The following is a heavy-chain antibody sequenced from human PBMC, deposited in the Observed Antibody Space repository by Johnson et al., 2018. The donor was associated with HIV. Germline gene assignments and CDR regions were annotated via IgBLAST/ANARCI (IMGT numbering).Heavy chain of an antibody. D-gene: IGHD3-10*01. J-gene: IGHJ3*02. CDR2: IWYDGSNE. CDR1: GFTFSSYG. Sequence: QVQLVESGGGLVQAGRSLRLSCAASGFTFSSYGMHWVRQAPGKGLEWVAVIWYDGSNEHYADSGKGRFTISRDNSRNTLYLEMNSLRAEDTAVYYCAKEGITMEVDIWGQGTMVTVSS. CDR3: AKEGITMEVDI. V-gene: IGHV3-33*06.